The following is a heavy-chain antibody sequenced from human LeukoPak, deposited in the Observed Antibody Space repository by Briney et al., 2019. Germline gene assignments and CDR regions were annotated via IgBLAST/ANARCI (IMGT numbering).Heavy chain of an antibody. CDR2: ISAYNGNT. J-gene: IGHJ4*02. CDR1: GYTFTSYG. CDR3: ARDEDIVVVPAARVTHFDY. D-gene: IGHD2-2*01. V-gene: IGHV1-18*01. Sequence: ASVKVSCKASGYTFTSYGISWVRQAPGQGLEWMGWISAYNGNTNYAQKLQGRVTMTTDTSTSTAYMELRSLGSDDTAVYYCARDEDIVVVPAARVTHFDYWGQGTLVTVSS.